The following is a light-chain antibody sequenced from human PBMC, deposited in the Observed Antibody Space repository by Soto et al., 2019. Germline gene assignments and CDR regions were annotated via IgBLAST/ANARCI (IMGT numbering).Light chain of an antibody. J-gene: IGKJ4*01. V-gene: IGKV3-20*01. CDR2: DAS. CDR1: QSVSSSY. Sequence: EIVLTQSPGTLSLSPGERATLSCRASQSVSSSYLAWYQQKPGQAPRLLIYDASSRATGIPDRSSGSGSGTDFTLTISRLEPEDFVVYYCQQYGSSPLTLGGGTKVDIK. CDR3: QQYGSSPLT.